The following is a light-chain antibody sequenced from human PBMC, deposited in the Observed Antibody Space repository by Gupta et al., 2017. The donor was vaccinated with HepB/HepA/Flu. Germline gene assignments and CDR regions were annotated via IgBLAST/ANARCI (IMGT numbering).Light chain of an antibody. CDR2: DVS. V-gene: IGLV2-11*01. CDR3: CSYAGNYTLV. J-gene: IGLJ2*01. CDR1: SGDVGGYNF. Sequence: QSALTQPRSVSVSPGPSVTISSTGTSGDVGGYNFVSWYQHHPGKAPKPMIFDVSQRPSGVPARFSGSKSGNTASLTISGLQLEDEAEYYCCSYAGNYTLVFGGGTKLTVL.